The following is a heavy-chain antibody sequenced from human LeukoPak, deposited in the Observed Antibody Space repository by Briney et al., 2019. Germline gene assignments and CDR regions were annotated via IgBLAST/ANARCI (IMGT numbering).Heavy chain of an antibody. J-gene: IGHJ3*02. Sequence: GGSLRLSCAASGFTFSSYWMSWVRQAPGKGLEWVANIKKDGSEKYYVDSVKGQFTISRDNAKTSLYLQMNSLRAEDTAVYYCARGGEDIVVVPARDAFDIWGQGTMVTVSS. CDR1: GFTFSSYW. D-gene: IGHD2-2*01. CDR3: ARGGEDIVVVPARDAFDI. V-gene: IGHV3-7*01. CDR2: IKKDGSEK.